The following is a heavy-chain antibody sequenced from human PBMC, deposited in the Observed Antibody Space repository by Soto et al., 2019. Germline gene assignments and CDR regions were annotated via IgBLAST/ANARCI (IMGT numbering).Heavy chain of an antibody. Sequence: GGSLRLSCAASGFTFSSYSMNWVRQAPGKGLEWVSSISSSSSYIYYADSVKGRFTISRDNAKNSLYLQMNSLRAEDTAVYYCARDRGQRVVTGPKGTTGTTASQDYYYYMDVWGKGTTVTVSS. V-gene: IGHV3-21*01. CDR3: ARDRGQRVVTGPKGTTGTTASQDYYYYMDV. J-gene: IGHJ6*03. D-gene: IGHD1-1*01. CDR1: GFTFSSYS. CDR2: ISSSSSYI.